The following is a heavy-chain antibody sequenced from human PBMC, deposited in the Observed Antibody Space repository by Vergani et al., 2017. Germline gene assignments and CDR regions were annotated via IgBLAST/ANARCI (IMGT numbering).Heavy chain of an antibody. D-gene: IGHD3-16*01. CDR2: IYYSGST. Sequence: QVQLQESGPGLVKPSQTLSLTCTVSGGSISSGDYYWSWLRQPPGKGLEWIGYIYYSGSTYYNPSLKSRVTISVDTSKNQCSLKLSAVTAADTAVYYCARDRRGQGFDIWGQGTMVTVSS. J-gene: IGHJ3*02. CDR1: GGSISSGDYY. CDR3: ARDRRGQGFDI. V-gene: IGHV4-30-4*01.